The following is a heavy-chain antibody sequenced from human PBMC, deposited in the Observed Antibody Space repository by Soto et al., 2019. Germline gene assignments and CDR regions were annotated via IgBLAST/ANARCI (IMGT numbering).Heavy chain of an antibody. D-gene: IGHD3-16*01. J-gene: IGHJ4*02. CDR2: ISYDGNNK. CDR3: AKDRVESGLGEIDY. V-gene: IGHV3-30*18. Sequence: GGSLRLSCAASGFSFSNNGMHWVRQAPGKGLEWVAIISYDGNNKYYADSVKGRFTISRDNSKNTLYLQMNSLRVEDTAVYYCAKDRVESGLGEIDYWGQGTLVTVSS. CDR1: GFSFSNNG.